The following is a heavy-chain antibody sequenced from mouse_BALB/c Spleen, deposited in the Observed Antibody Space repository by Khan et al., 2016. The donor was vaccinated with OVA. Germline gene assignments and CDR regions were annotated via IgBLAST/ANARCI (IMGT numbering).Heavy chain of an antibody. V-gene: IGHV1S135*01. Sequence: LQQSGPELMKPGASVKISCKASGYSFTSYYIHWVKQSHGKSLEWIGYIDPFNGGTSYNPKFKGKATLTVDKSSSTAYMHLSSLTSDDSAIDYCARHVYVAWFAYWGQGTLVTVSA. CDR3: ARHVYVAWFAY. CDR1: GYSFTSYY. J-gene: IGHJ3*01. CDR2: IDPFNGGT. D-gene: IGHD2-2*01.